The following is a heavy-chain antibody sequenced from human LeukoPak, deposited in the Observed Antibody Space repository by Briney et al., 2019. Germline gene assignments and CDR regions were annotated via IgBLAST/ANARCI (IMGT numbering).Heavy chain of an antibody. V-gene: IGHV1-69*04. CDR3: ARVSWTVTTTLKENWFDP. D-gene: IGHD4-17*01. CDR2: IIPILGIA. Sequence: ASVKVSCKASGGTFSSYAISWVRQAPGQGLEWMGRIIPILGIANYAQKFQGRVTITADKSTSTAYMELSSLRSEDTAVYYCARVSWTVTTTLKENWFDPWGQGTLVTVSS. J-gene: IGHJ5*02. CDR1: GGTFSSYA.